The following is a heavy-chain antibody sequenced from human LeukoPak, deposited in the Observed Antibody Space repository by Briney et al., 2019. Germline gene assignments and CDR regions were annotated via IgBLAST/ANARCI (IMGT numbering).Heavy chain of an antibody. V-gene: IGHV3-23*01. CDR2: ISGIRGST. D-gene: IGHD3-10*01. CDR1: EFTFSSYT. CDR3: ARESRFGESFFDY. J-gene: IGHJ4*02. Sequence: GGSLRLSCVASEFTFSSYTMNWVRQAPGKGLEWVSGISGIRGSTYYADSVKGRFAISRDNSKDTLYLQMNSLRAEDTAVYYCARESRFGESFFDYWGQGTLVTVSS.